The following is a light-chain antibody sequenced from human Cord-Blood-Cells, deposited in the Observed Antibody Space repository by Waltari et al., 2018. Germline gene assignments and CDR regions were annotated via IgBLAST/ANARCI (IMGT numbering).Light chain of an antibody. CDR2: DVS. J-gene: IGLJ3*02. V-gene: IGLV2-14*01. CDR1: SSDVGGYNY. Sequence: QSALTQPASVSGSPGQSITISCTGTSSDVGGYNYVPWYQQHPGKAPKLMIYDVSKRPSGVSNRFSGSKSGNTASLTISGLQAEDEADYYCSSYTSSSTRAFGGGTKLTVL. CDR3: SSYTSSSTRA.